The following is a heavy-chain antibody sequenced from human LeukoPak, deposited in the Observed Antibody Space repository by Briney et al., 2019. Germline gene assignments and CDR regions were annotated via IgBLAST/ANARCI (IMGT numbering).Heavy chain of an antibody. CDR2: ISGNAGTT. J-gene: IGHJ4*02. Sequence: TGGSLRLSCAASGFSFSNRGMTWVRQAPGKGLEWVSFISGNAGTTYYSDSVKGRFTISGDNSKSTLYLQMNSLRAEDTAVYYRAKVGSSWGFGDYWGQGTLVTVSS. V-gene: IGHV3-23*01. CDR3: AKVGSSWGFGDY. D-gene: IGHD3-10*01. CDR1: GFSFSNRG.